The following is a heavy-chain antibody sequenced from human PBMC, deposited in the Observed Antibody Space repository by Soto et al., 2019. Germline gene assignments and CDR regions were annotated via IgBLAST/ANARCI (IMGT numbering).Heavy chain of an antibody. Sequence: ASVKVSCKASGYTFTGYYMHWVRQAPGQRLEWMGWMNANSGSTGYSQKFQGRVTMTRNTSTSTAYMELSSLRSEDTAVYYCARMGYYHYYGMDVRGQGTTVTVSS. CDR3: ARMGYYHYYGMDV. CDR1: GYTFTGYY. J-gene: IGHJ6*02. V-gene: IGHV1-8*02. CDR2: MNANSGST.